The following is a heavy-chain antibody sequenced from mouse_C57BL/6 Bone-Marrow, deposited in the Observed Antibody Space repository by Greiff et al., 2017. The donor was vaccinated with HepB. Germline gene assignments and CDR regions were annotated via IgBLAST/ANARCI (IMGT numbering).Heavy chain of an antibody. CDR1: GYAFTNYL. CDR3: ARGVIYYYGSSYYYAMGY. J-gene: IGHJ4*01. CDR2: INPGSGGT. V-gene: IGHV1-54*01. Sequence: VQLQQSGAELVRPGTSVKVSCKASGYAFTNYLIEWVKQRPGQGLEWIGVINPGSGGTNYNEKFKGKATLTTDKSSSTAYMELSSLTSEVSAVYFCARGVIYYYGSSYYYAMGYWGQGTSVTVSS. D-gene: IGHD1-1*01.